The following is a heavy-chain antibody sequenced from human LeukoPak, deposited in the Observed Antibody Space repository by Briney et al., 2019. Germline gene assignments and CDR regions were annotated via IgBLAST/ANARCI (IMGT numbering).Heavy chain of an antibody. CDR1: GYTFTGYY. CDR3: ARVARAIGMATIRWFDP. J-gene: IGHJ5*02. D-gene: IGHD5-12*01. Sequence: ASVKVSCKASGYTFTGYYMHWVRQAPGQGLEWMGRIKPNSGGTNYAQKFQGRVTMTRDTSISTAYMELSRLRSDDTAVYYCARVARAIGMATIRWFDPWGQGTLVTVSS. CDR2: IKPNSGGT. V-gene: IGHV1-2*06.